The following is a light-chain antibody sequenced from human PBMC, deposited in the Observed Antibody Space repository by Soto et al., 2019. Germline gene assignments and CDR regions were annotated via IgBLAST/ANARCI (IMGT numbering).Light chain of an antibody. CDR2: EGS. V-gene: IGLV2-23*03. J-gene: IGLJ2*01. CDR1: SSDVGSYNL. CDR3: CSYAGSSTFVV. Sequence: QSALTQPASVSGSPGQSITISCTGTSSDVGSYNLVSWYQQHPGKAPKLMIYEGSKRPSGVSNRFSGSKSGNTASLTISGLQAEDEGAYYCCSYAGSSTFVVFGGGTKLTVL.